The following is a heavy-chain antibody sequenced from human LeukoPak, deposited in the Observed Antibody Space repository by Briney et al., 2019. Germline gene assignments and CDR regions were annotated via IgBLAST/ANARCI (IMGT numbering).Heavy chain of an antibody. CDR2: ISYDGSNK. CDR1: GFTFSSYA. D-gene: IGHD4-23*01. J-gene: IGHJ4*02. Sequence: PGRSLRLSCAASGFTFSSYAMHWVRQAPGKGLEWVAVISYDGSNKYYADSVKGRFTISRDNSKNTLYLQMNSLRAEDTAVYYCARGNDYGGPHYWGQGTLVTVSS. V-gene: IGHV3-30-3*01. CDR3: ARGNDYGGPHY.